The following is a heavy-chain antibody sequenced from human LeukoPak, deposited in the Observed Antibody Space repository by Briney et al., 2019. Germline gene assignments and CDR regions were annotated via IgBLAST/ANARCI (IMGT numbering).Heavy chain of an antibody. Sequence: GVLRLSCAASGFTFSSYEKNWVRQAPGKGLEWVSYISSSGSTIYYADSVKGRFTISRDNAKNSLYLQMNSLRAEDTAVYYCARDSRPNSSSSRKDFDYWGQGTLVTVSS. V-gene: IGHV3-48*03. D-gene: IGHD6-6*01. CDR2: ISSSGSTI. CDR3: ARDSRPNSSSSRKDFDY. CDR1: GFTFSSYE. J-gene: IGHJ4*02.